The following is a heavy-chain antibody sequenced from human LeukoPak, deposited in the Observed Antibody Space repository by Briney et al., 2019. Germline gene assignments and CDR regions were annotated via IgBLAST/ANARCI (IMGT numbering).Heavy chain of an antibody. V-gene: IGHV3-23*01. CDR1: GFTFSSYA. Sequence: PGGSLRLSCAASGFTFSSYAMSWVRQAPGKGLEWVSAISGSGGSTYYADSVKGRFTISRDNSKNTLYLQMNSLRAEDTAIYYCAKKLGYCSSTSCYLSYYMDVWGKGTTVTVSS. J-gene: IGHJ6*03. CDR3: AKKLGYCSSTSCYLSYYMDV. CDR2: ISGSGGST. D-gene: IGHD2-2*01.